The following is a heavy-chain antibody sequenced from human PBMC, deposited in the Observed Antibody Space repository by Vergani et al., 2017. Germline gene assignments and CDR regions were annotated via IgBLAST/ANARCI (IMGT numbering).Heavy chain of an antibody. V-gene: IGHV3-15*07. CDR1: GFSFRNAW. Sequence: EVQLVESGGGIVKPGGSLRLSCVASGFSFRNAWMNWVRRTPGKGLAWVGRIKSTFDRGTTDYAAAVKGRFTISRDDSKNTLFLQMNGLKTEDIGVYYCARKHISNYYDSSGYYYMGYYYGMDVWGQGTTVTVS. D-gene: IGHD3-22*01. J-gene: IGHJ6*02. CDR2: IKSTFDRGTT. CDR3: ARKHISNYYDSSGYYYMGYYYGMDV.